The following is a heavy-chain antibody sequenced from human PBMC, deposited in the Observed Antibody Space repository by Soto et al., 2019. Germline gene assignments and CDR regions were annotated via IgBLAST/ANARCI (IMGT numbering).Heavy chain of an antibody. V-gene: IGHV4-34*01. CDR1: GGSFIDYS. J-gene: IGHJ4*02. CDR3: ARVSDY. Sequence: QVLLQQWGAGRLKPSETLSLTCAVYGGSFIDYSWGWIRQPPGTGLEWIGEINHSGSANYNPSLKSRLTISVDTSKNQFSLKLYSVTAADAAVYYCARVSDYWSQGTLVTVSS. CDR2: INHSGSA.